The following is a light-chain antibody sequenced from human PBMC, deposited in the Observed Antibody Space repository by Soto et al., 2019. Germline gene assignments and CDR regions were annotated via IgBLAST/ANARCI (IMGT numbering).Light chain of an antibody. J-gene: IGKJ2*03. CDR1: QSVASSS. V-gene: IGKV3-20*01. Sequence: EIVLKQSPGTLSLSPGEGATLSCRATQSVASSSLAWYQQKPGQAPRLLIYGASNRATGIPDRFSGSGSGTDFPSTISRLEHEDFAVDYCHHYGTSPTYRFGPGTQLEI. CDR2: GAS. CDR3: HHYGTSPTYR.